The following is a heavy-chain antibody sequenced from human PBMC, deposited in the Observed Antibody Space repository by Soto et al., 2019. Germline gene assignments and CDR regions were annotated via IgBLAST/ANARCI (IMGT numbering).Heavy chain of an antibody. CDR1: GFTFSSYA. D-gene: IGHD1-26*01. Sequence: EVQLLESGGGLVQPGGSLRLSCAASGFTFSSYAMNWVRQAPGKGLEWVSTISGSGVSTYYADSVKGRFTISRDNSKNTLYLQMNSLRAEDTAVYYCAKDRQGSYFDYWGQGTLVTASS. J-gene: IGHJ4*02. CDR3: AKDRQGSYFDY. CDR2: ISGSGVST. V-gene: IGHV3-23*01.